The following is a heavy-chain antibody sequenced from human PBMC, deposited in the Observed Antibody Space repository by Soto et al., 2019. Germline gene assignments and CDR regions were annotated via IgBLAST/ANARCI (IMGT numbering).Heavy chain of an antibody. V-gene: IGHV3-74*01. D-gene: IGHD3-22*01. CDR2: INGDGSTA. Sequence: EVPLVESGGGSVQPGGSLRLSCAASGFTFRSYWMHWVRQVPGKGLVWVSGINGDGSTATYADSVKGRFIISRDNAKNMLYLQMNSLTAEDTAVYYCARPRYDGSGTPFDHWGQGTLVTVSS. CDR3: ARPRYDGSGTPFDH. CDR1: GFTFRSYW. J-gene: IGHJ4*02.